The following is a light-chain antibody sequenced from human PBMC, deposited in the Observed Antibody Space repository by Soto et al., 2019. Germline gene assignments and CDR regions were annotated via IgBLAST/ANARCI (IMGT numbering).Light chain of an antibody. CDR3: QSYDSSLSGWKV. V-gene: IGLV1-40*01. CDR1: SSNIGAGYD. CDR2: GNS. Sequence: QSVLTQPPSVSGAPGQRVTISCTGSSSNIGAGYDVHWYQQLPGTAPKLLIYGNSNRPSGVPDRXSGSKSGXXXPXAITGLQAEDEADYYCQSYDSSLSGWKVFGGGTKLTVL. J-gene: IGLJ2*01.